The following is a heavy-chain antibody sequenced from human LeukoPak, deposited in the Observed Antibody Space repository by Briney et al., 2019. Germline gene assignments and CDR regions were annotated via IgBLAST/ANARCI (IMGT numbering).Heavy chain of an antibody. D-gene: IGHD3-10*02. Sequence: GGSLRLSCAASGFNFSGYWMTWVRQAPGKGLEWVANIQQDGSEKYYVDSVKGRFTISRDNAKNSLYLQMNSLRAEDTAVYYCAELGITMIGGVWGKGTTVTISS. J-gene: IGHJ6*04. CDR2: IQQDGSEK. V-gene: IGHV3-7*01. CDR3: AELGITMIGGV. CDR1: GFNFSGYW.